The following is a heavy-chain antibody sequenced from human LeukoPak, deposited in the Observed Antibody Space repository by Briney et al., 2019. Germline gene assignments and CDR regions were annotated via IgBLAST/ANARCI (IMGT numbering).Heavy chain of an antibody. Sequence: PGGSLRLSCAASGLTFSSHWMHWVRQAPGKGLVWVSRISNDGSSTTYADSVKGRFTISRDNAKNMLYLQVNSLRAEDTAVYYCAKLYYYDSSGYSPPNYYYGMDVWGQGTTVTVSS. V-gene: IGHV3-74*01. CDR1: GLTFSSHW. CDR3: AKLYYYDSSGYSPPNYYYGMDV. D-gene: IGHD3-22*01. J-gene: IGHJ6*02. CDR2: ISNDGSST.